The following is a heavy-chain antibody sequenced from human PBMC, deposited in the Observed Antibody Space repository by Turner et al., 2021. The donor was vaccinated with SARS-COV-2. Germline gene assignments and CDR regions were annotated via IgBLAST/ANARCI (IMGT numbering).Heavy chain of an antibody. J-gene: IGHJ6*02. D-gene: IGHD6-13*01. Sequence: EVQLVESGGGLVKPGGSLRLSCAASGFTLSSYSMNWVRQAPGKGLEWVSSISSSRSYIYYADSVKGRFTISRDNAKNSLYLQLNSLRAEDTAVYYCATIAAAGPDFYYYYGMDVWGQGTTVTVSS. V-gene: IGHV3-21*01. CDR2: ISSSRSYI. CDR3: ATIAAAGPDFYYYYGMDV. CDR1: GFTLSSYS.